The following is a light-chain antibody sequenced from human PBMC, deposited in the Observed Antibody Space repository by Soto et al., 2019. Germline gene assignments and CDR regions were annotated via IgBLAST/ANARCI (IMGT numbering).Light chain of an antibody. J-gene: IGLJ3*02. CDR2: SNS. CDR1: SFNIGSNT. Sequence: QSVLTQPPSASGISGQRVTISCSGSSFNIGSNTVNWYQQLPGTAPKLLIYSNSQRPSGVPDRFSGSKSGTSASLAIRGLQSEDEADYYCGAWDDRLNGWVFGGGTKLTVL. CDR3: GAWDDRLNGWV. V-gene: IGLV1-44*01.